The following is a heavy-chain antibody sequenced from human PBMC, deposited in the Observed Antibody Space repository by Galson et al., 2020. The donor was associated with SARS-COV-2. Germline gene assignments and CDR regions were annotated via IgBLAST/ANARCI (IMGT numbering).Heavy chain of an antibody. V-gene: IGHV4-61*02. CDR2: IYTSGST. Sequence: SETLSLTCTVSGGSISSGSYYWSWIRQPAGKGLEWIGRIYTSGSTNYNPSLKSRVTISVDTSKNQFSLKLSSVTAADTAVYYCARGLVVITSMSGYWFDPWGQGTLVTVSS. J-gene: IGHJ5*02. CDR1: GGSISSGSYY. CDR3: ARGLVVITSMSGYWFDP. D-gene: IGHD3-22*01.